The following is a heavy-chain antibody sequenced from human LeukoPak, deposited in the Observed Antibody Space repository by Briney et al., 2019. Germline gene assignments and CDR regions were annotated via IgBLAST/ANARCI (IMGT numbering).Heavy chain of an antibody. CDR3: ARAGTIFGVVIPLGYYGMDV. CDR1: GYTFTGYY. D-gene: IGHD3-3*01. CDR2: IIPIFGTA. Sequence: SVTVSCKASGYTFTGYYMHWVRQAPGQGLEWMGGIIPIFGTANYAQKFQGRVTITADESTSTAYMELSSLRSEDTAVYYCARAGTIFGVVIPLGYYGMDVWGQGTTVTVSS. V-gene: IGHV1-69*13. J-gene: IGHJ6*02.